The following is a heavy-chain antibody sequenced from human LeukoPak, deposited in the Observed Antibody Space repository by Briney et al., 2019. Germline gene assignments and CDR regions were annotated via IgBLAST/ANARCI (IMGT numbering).Heavy chain of an antibody. CDR1: GFTFSSYG. Sequence: GGSLRLSCAASGFTFSSYGMHWVRQAPGKGLEWVAVISYDGSNKYYADSVKGRFTISRDNSKNTLYLQMNSLRAEDTAVYYCARDGNGDYPYYGMDVWGQGTTVTVSS. V-gene: IGHV3-30*03. D-gene: IGHD4-17*01. CDR2: ISYDGSNK. J-gene: IGHJ6*02. CDR3: ARDGNGDYPYYGMDV.